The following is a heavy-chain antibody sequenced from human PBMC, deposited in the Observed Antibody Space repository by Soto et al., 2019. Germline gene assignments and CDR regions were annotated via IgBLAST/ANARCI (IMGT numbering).Heavy chain of an antibody. J-gene: IGHJ4*02. V-gene: IGHV3-23*01. D-gene: IGHD6-25*01. Sequence: GGSLRLSCAASGFTFSFYAMTWVRQAPGKGLEWVSSISDSGVYTYYTDSVKGRFTVSRDNAKKTLYLEMNSLRGDDTAVYFCATVTANVNYWGQGTLVTVSS. CDR3: ATVTANVNY. CDR2: ISDSGVYT. CDR1: GFTFSFYA.